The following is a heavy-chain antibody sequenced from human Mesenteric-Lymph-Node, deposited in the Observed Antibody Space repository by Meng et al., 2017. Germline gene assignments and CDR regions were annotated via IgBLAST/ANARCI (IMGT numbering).Heavy chain of an antibody. J-gene: IGHJ4*02. D-gene: IGHD4-23*01. CDR1: GFTFSSYA. CDR2: IGGGGVDT. Sequence: GGSLRLSCAASGFTFSSYAMSWVRQAPGKGLEWVSAIGGGGVDTFYADSVKGRVTISRDNSKNTLYLQMNTLRAEDTAVYYCAKLDDPRAMVVTQVAVFDYWGQGTLVTVSS. CDR3: AKLDDPRAMVVTQVAVFDY. V-gene: IGHV3-23*01.